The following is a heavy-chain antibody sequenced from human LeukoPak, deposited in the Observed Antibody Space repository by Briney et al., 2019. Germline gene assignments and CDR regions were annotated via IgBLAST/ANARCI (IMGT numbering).Heavy chain of an antibody. CDR1: GFTFSSYA. V-gene: IGHV3-23*01. Sequence: GGSLRLSCEASGFTFSSYAMSWVRQAPGKGLEWVSAISGSGGSTYYADSVKGRFTISRDNSKNTLYLQMNSLRAEDTAVYYCAKVGCSSTSCFTGHYYYGMDVWGQGTTVTVSS. J-gene: IGHJ6*02. CDR3: AKVGCSSTSCFTGHYYYGMDV. CDR2: ISGSGGST. D-gene: IGHD2-2*02.